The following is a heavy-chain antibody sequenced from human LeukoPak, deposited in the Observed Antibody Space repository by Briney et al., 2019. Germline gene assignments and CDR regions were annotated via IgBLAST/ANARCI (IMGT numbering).Heavy chain of an antibody. Sequence: GGSLRLSCAASGFTFSSYAMSWIRQGPGKGLEWVSAISGSGGTTYYADSVKGRFTISRDNSKNTLYLQMNSLRAEDTAVYYCAKDGMYSSIVYYYYYMDVWGKGTTVTVSS. CDR1: GFTFSSYA. D-gene: IGHD5-18*01. V-gene: IGHV3-23*01. J-gene: IGHJ6*03. CDR2: ISGSGGTT. CDR3: AKDGMYSSIVYYYYYMDV.